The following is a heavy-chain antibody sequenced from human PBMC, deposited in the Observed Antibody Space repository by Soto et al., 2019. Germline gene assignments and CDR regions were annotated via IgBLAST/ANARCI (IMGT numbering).Heavy chain of an antibody. CDR1: GFTFDDYA. J-gene: IGHJ3*02. D-gene: IGHD2-15*01. Sequence: SLRLSCAASGFTFDDYAMHWVRQAPGKGLEWVSGISWNSGSIGYADSVKGRFTISRDNAKNSLYLQMNSLRAEDTALYYCAKDLLWALHCSGGSCYFAFDIWGQGTMVTVS. CDR3: AKDLLWALHCSGGSCYFAFDI. CDR2: ISWNSGSI. V-gene: IGHV3-9*01.